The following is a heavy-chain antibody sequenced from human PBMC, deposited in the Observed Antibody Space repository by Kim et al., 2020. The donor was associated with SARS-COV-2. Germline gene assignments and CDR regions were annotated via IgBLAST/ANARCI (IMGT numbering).Heavy chain of an antibody. J-gene: IGHJ4*02. Sequence: GGSLRLSCAASGFAFSTHWMHWVRQAPGKGLAWVSRIIGDGSSTAYADSVKGRFTISRDNTKNTLYLQMNSLRAEDTATYYCVREYCSTTSCQKPNYFDSWGQGTLVTVSS. CDR1: GFAFSTHW. CDR3: VREYCSTTSCQKPNYFDS. D-gene: IGHD2-2*01. CDR2: IIGDGSST. V-gene: IGHV3-74*01.